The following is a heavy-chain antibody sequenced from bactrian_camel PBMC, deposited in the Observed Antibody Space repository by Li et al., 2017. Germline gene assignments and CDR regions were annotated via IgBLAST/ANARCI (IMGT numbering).Heavy chain of an antibody. J-gene: IGHJ6*01. CDR2: ICGGIT. V-gene: IGHV3S53*01. CDR3: AAIGAWYDCESDSDSADFLV. D-gene: IGHD6*01. Sequence: HVQLVESGGDLVQPGGSLRLSCAASIEVYNIYCLAWFRQAPGKEREVVTAICGGITYYADSVKGRFTVSEDSAKNTLYLQMNNLTPEDTGMYYCAAIGAWYDCESDSDSADFLVWGPGTQVTVS. CDR1: IEVYNIYC.